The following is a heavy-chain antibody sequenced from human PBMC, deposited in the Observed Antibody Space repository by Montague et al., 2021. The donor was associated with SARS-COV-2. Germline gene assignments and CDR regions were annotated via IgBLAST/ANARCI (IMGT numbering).Heavy chain of an antibody. CDR2: TYYRSKWYN. CDR3: ARIPVGSKYYFDF. J-gene: IGHJ4*02. Sequence: CAISGDSVSSNIATWNWIGQSPSRGLEWLGRTYYRSKWYNDYAEXVKSRITIDPDTSKHQFSLHLNSVTPEDTAVYYCARIPVGSKYYFDFWGQGTLVTVSS. V-gene: IGHV6-1*01. CDR1: GDSVSSNIAT. D-gene: IGHD2-2*01.